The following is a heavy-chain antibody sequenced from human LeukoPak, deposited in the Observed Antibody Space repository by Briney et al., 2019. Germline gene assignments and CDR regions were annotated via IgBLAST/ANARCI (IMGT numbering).Heavy chain of an antibody. V-gene: IGHV3-33*01. Sequence: GGSLRLSCATAGFTFSTFGIPWVRQTPGKGLEWAAAIQSDGSKQYYGDSVKGRFTISRDSSKNTVYLQMNSLRDEDTAVYYCARDVDTSSHSSQLDPWGQGTLVTVSS. CDR2: IQSDGSKQ. D-gene: IGHD5-18*01. J-gene: IGHJ5*02. CDR1: GFTFSTFG. CDR3: ARDVDTSSHSSQLDP.